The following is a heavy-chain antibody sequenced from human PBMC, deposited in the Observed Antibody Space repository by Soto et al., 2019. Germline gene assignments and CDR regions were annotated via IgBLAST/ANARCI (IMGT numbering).Heavy chain of an antibody. V-gene: IGHV1-8*01. Sequence: ASVKVSCKASGYTFTSYDINWVRQATGQGLEWMGWMNPNSGNTGYAQKFQGRVTMTRNTSISTAYMELSSLRSEDTAVYYFARGSDLYYYGSGRYYMDVWGKGTTVTVSS. CDR1: GYTFTSYD. CDR3: ARGSDLYYYGSGRYYMDV. CDR2: MNPNSGNT. J-gene: IGHJ6*03. D-gene: IGHD3-10*01.